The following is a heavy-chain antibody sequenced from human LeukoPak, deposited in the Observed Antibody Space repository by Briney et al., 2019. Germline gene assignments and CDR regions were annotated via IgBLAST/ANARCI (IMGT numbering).Heavy chain of an antibody. CDR3: ARDWGYNWNDGGGGFDY. CDR2: ISAYNGNT. CDR1: GYTFTSYG. Sequence: ASVKVSCKASGYTFTSYGISWVRQAPGQGLEWMGWISAYNGNTNYAQKLQGRVTMTTDTSTSTAYTELRSLRSDDTAVYYCARDWGYNWNDGGGGFDYWGHGTLVTVSS. D-gene: IGHD1-20*01. V-gene: IGHV1-18*01. J-gene: IGHJ4*01.